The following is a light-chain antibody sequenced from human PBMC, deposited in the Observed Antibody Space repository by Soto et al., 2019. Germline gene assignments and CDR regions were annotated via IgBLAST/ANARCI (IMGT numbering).Light chain of an antibody. CDR1: QSVSSY. CDR3: QQRSNWPLT. V-gene: IGKV3-11*01. J-gene: IGKJ4*01. CDR2: DAS. Sequence: EIVLTQSPATLSLSPGERATLSCRASQSVSSYLAWYQLKPGQAPRLLIYDASNRATGIPARFSGSGSGTDFTLTISRLEPEDFAVYSGQQRSNWPLTFGGGTKVEIK.